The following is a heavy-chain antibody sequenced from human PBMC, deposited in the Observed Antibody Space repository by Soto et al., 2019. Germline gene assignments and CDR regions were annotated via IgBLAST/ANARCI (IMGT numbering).Heavy chain of an antibody. V-gene: IGHV3-23*01. D-gene: IGHD2-8*01. CDR2: ISGSGGST. Sequence: GGSLRLSCAASGFTFSSYAMSWVRQAPGKGLEWVSAISGSGGSTYYADSVKGRFTISRDNSKNTPYLQMNSLRAEDTAVYYCAKAGALDIVLMVYTYYFDYWGQGTLVTVSS. J-gene: IGHJ4*02. CDR3: AKAGALDIVLMVYTYYFDY. CDR1: GFTFSSYA.